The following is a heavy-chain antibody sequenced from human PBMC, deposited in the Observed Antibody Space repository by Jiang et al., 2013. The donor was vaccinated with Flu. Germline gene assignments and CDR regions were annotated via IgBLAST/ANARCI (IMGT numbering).Heavy chain of an antibody. CDR3: ARDRSSGWPMGIGGYYYYGMDV. Sequence: TLSLTCTVSGGSISSYYWSWIRQPPGKGLEWIGYIYYSGSTNYNPSLKSRVTISVDTSKNQFSLKLSSVTAADTAVYYCARDRSSGWPMGIGGYYYYGMDVWGQGTTVTVSS. V-gene: IGHV4-59*01. CDR1: GGSISSYY. J-gene: IGHJ6*02. CDR2: IYYSGST. D-gene: IGHD6-19*01.